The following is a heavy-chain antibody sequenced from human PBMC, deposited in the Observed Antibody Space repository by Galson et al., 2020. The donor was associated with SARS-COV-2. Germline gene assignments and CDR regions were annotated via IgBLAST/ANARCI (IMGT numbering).Heavy chain of an antibody. D-gene: IGHD3-10*01. CDR1: EYTFSSYG. Sequence: QAGGSLRLSRAASEYTFSSYGMHWVRQAPGKGLEWVAVIWYDGSNKYYADSVKGRFTVSRDNSKNTLYLQMNSLRAEDTAVYYCAKGVKSGSDHWGQGTLVTVSS. J-gene: IGHJ1*01. CDR2: IWYDGSNK. V-gene: IGHV3-33*06. CDR3: AKGVKSGSDH.